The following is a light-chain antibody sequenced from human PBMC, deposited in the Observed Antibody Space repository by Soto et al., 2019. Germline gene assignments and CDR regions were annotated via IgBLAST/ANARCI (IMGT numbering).Light chain of an antibody. CDR1: RSDIGAYNF. Sequence: QSALTQPASVSGSPGQSITISRTGTRSDIGAYNFVSWYQQHPGEVPKLILYDVNVRPSGVSNRFSGSKSGNTASLTISGLQAEDEADYYCTSWTTSTTMIFGGGTQLTVL. CDR3: TSWTTSTTMI. CDR2: DVN. J-gene: IGLJ2*01. V-gene: IGLV2-14*03.